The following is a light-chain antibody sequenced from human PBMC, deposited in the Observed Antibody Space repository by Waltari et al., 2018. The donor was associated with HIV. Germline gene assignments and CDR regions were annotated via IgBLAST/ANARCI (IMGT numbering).Light chain of an antibody. CDR3: QQYYSTPPSLT. CDR1: QTVFSGSNNKNY. J-gene: IGKJ4*01. Sequence: DIVVTKSPDSLAVSLGERATLNCKSSQTVFSGSNNKNYLAWYQQRPGQPPKLLIYWASTRESGVPDRFNGSGSGTDFTLTISSLQAEDVAVYYCQQYYSTPPSLTFGGGTKVEIK. CDR2: WAS. V-gene: IGKV4-1*01.